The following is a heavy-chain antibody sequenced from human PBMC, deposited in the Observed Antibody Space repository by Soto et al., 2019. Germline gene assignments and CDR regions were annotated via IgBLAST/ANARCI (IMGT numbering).Heavy chain of an antibody. CDR1: GGSMSSTDW. CDR3: ATRVAGTFR. J-gene: IGHJ4*02. CDR2: IHHSGST. Sequence: QVQLQESGPGLVKTSGTLSLTCTVSGGSMSSTDWWSWVRQPPGKGLEWIGEIHHSGSTNYSPSLKSRLTMSLDKSKNQFSLDLTSVTAADTAVYYCATRVAGTFRWGQGTLVGVSS. V-gene: IGHV4-4*02. D-gene: IGHD3-3*01.